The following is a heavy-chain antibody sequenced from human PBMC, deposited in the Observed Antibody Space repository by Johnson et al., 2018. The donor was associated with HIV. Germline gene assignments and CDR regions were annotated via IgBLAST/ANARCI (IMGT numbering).Heavy chain of an antibody. CDR2: IYSGGST. CDR3: ARDRLGYSSSWGGVDAFDI. J-gene: IGHJ3*02. V-gene: IGHV3-66*01. CDR1: GFTVSSNY. Sequence: VQLVESGGGLVQPGGSLRLSCAASGFTVSSNYMSWVRQAPGKGLEWVSVIYSGGSTYYADSVKGRFTISRDNSNNTLYLQMNSLRAEDTAVYYCARDRLGYSSSWGGVDAFDIWGQGTMVTVSS. D-gene: IGHD6-13*01.